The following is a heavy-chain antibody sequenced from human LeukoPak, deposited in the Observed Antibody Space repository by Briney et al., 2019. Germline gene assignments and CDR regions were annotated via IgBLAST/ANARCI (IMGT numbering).Heavy chain of an antibody. V-gene: IGHV4-59*01. D-gene: IGHD2-15*01. CDR3: ARDRLYCSGSSCHRGFDY. CDR1: VGSISSYY. Sequence: SETLSPTCTLSVGSISSYYWSWIRQPPGKGLEWIGYISYSGSTNYNPSLKSRVTISVDTSKNQFSLKLSSVTAADTAVYYCARDRLYCSGSSCHRGFDYWGQGTLVTVSS. J-gene: IGHJ4*02. CDR2: ISYSGST.